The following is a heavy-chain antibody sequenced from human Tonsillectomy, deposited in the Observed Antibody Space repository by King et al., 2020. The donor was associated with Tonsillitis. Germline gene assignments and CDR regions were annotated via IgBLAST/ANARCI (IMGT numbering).Heavy chain of an antibody. Sequence: VQLQESGPGLVKPSETLSLTCTVSGGSISSYYWNWIRQPPGKGLEWIGYIYYSGSTNYNPSLKSRVTISVDTSKNQFSLKLSSVTAADTAVYYCARDKVCSGYYCAYGMDVWSQGTTVTVSS. V-gene: IGHV4-59*01. D-gene: IGHD3-22*01. CDR3: ARDKVCSGYYCAYGMDV. CDR2: IYYSGST. CDR1: GGSISSYY. J-gene: IGHJ6*02.